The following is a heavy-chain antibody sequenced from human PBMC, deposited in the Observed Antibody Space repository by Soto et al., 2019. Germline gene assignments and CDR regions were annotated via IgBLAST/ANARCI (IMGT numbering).Heavy chain of an antibody. J-gene: IGHJ6*02. Sequence: QVQLVQSGAEVKKPGASVKVSCKASGYTFTGYYMHWVRQAPGQGLEWMGWINPNSGGTNYAQKFQGWVTMTRDTSISAAYMVLGRLRSDESAVYYCAKALGAVAGSYYYYYGMDVWGQGTTVTVSS. CDR2: INPNSGGT. CDR1: GYTFTGYY. CDR3: AKALGAVAGSYYYYYGMDV. D-gene: IGHD6-19*01. V-gene: IGHV1-2*04.